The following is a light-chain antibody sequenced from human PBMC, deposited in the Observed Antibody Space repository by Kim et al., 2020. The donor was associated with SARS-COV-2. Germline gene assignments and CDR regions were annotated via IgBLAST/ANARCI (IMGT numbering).Light chain of an antibody. CDR2: GAS. CDR3: LQDYNYPRT. V-gene: IGKV1-6*01. J-gene: IGKJ4*01. CDR1: QDIGND. Sequence: AIQMTQSPSSLSASVGDRVTITCLASQDIGNDLGWYQQKPGKAPNLLIYGASSLKSGVPSRFSGSGSGTDFTLTVSSLQPEDFATYYCLQDYNYPRTFGGGTKVDIK.